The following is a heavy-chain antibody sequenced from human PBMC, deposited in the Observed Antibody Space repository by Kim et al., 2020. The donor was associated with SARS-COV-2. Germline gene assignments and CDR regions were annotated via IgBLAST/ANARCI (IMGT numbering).Heavy chain of an antibody. D-gene: IGHD2-15*01. CDR3: TRDWVATGMDV. CDR2: T. J-gene: IGHJ6*02. V-gene: IGHV3-49*02. Sequence: TEDAASVKGRFTISRDDSKSIAYLQMNSLKTEDTAVYYCTRDWVATGMDVWGQGTTVTVSS.